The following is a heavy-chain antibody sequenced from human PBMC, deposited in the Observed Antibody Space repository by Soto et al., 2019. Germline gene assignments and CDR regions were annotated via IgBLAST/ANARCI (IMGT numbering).Heavy chain of an antibody. CDR3: ASHTLRNSTPGSDYSDY. D-gene: IGHD3-10*01. V-gene: IGHV4-39*01. Sequence: QLQLQESGPGLVKPSETLSLTCTVSGGSITSDTYYWGWIRQPPGKRLESIGNTHYTGTTSHNLSLKSQVTISVDTSKNQFSLGLTSATAADTAVYYCASHTLRNSTPGSDYSDYWGQGTLVTVSS. J-gene: IGHJ4*02. CDR1: GGSITSDTYY. CDR2: THYTGTT.